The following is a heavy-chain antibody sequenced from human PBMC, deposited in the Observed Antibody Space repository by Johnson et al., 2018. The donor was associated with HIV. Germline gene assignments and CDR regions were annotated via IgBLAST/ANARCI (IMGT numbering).Heavy chain of an antibody. CDR2: ILSVGDV. CDR3: ARDGRDLVTRGSFDV. J-gene: IGHJ3*01. Sequence: QVQLVESGGGVVQPGGSLRLSCAASGFTFSKNGIHWVRQAPGKGLEWVSVILSVGDVYYAASVKGRFPISRDNSKNMVYLQMNSLRPEDTAVYYCARDGRDLVTRGSFDVWGQGTVVTVSS. CDR1: GFTFSKNG. D-gene: IGHD3-9*01. V-gene: IGHV3-NL1*01.